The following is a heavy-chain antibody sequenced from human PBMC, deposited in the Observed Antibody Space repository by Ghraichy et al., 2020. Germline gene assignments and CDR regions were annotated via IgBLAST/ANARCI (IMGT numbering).Heavy chain of an antibody. D-gene: IGHD3-9*01. CDR3: ARVFHYTMDV. V-gene: IGHV4-61*01. CDR2: IYYSGST. J-gene: IGHJ6*02. CDR1: SVSVSSPNYY. Sequence: SETLSLTCIVSSVSVSSPNYYWTWIRQPPGRELEWIASIYYSGSTNYNPSLMSRVTISLDTSKNQLSLTLTSVTASDTAVYYCARVFHYTMDVWGQGTTVTVSS.